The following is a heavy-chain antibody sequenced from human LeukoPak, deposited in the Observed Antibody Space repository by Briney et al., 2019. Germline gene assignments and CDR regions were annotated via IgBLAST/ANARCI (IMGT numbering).Heavy chain of an antibody. J-gene: IGHJ4*02. CDR2: ISGSGGST. CDR1: GFTFSSYA. V-gene: IGHV3-23*01. CDR3: AKDPHGRSRSYYFDY. D-gene: IGHD2-15*01. Sequence: GGSLRLSCAASGFTFSSYAMSWVRQAPGKGLEWVSAISGSGGSTYYADSVKGRFTISRDNSKNTLYLQMNSLRAEDTAVYYCAKDPHGRSRSYYFDYWGQGTLVTVSS.